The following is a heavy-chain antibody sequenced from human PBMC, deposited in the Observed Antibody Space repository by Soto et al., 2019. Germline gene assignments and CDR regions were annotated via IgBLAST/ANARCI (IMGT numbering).Heavy chain of an antibody. J-gene: IGHJ6*02. CDR3: TTDYDFWSGYYIPGYYGMDV. CDR1: GFTCSNAW. Sequence: PGESLKISCAASGFTCSNAWMSWVRQAPGKGLEWVGRIKSKTDGGTTDYAAPVKGRFTISRDDSKNTLYLQMNSLKTEDTAVYYCTTDYDFWSGYYIPGYYGMDVWGQGTTVTVSS. D-gene: IGHD3-3*01. CDR2: IKSKTDGGTT. V-gene: IGHV3-15*01.